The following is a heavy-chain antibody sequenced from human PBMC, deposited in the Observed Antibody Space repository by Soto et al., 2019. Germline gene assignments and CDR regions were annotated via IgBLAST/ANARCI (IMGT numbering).Heavy chain of an antibody. J-gene: IGHJ6*02. CDR2: IYPGDSDT. Sequence: PGESLKISCKGSGYSFTSYWIGWVRQMPGKGLEWMGIIYPGDSDTRYSPSFQGQVTISADKSISTAYLQWSSLKASDTAMYYCARSTHYDFWSGSYYYYGMDVWGQGTTVTVSS. D-gene: IGHD3-3*01. CDR1: GYSFTSYW. V-gene: IGHV5-51*01. CDR3: ARSTHYDFWSGSYYYYGMDV.